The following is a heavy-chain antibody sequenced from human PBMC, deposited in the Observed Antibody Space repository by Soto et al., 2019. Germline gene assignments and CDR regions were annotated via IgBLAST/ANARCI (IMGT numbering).Heavy chain of an antibody. CDR1: GFTFSSYD. CDR2: IGTAGDT. D-gene: IGHD2-15*01. J-gene: IGHJ6*02. CDR3: ARDGASGYCSGGSCGKEGGYYYYGMDV. Sequence: GGSLRLSCAASGFTFSSYDMHWVRQATGKGLEWVSAIGTAGDTYYPGSVKGRFTISRENAKNSLYLQMNSLRAEDTAVYYCARDGASGYCSGGSCGKEGGYYYYGMDVWGQGTTVTVSS. V-gene: IGHV3-13*01.